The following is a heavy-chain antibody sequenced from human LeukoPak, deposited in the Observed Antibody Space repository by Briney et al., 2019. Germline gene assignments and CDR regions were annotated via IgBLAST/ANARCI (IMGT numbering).Heavy chain of an antibody. CDR1: GYTFTCYY. V-gene: IGHV1-46*01. Sequence: ASVKVSCKASGYTFTCYYMHWVRQAPGQGLEWMGIINPSGGSTSYAQKFQGRVTMTRDTSTSTVYMELSSLRSEDTAVYYCARDYHGSGSLTTFDYWGQGTLVSVSS. CDR2: INPSGGST. D-gene: IGHD3-10*01. CDR3: ARDYHGSGSLTTFDY. J-gene: IGHJ4*02.